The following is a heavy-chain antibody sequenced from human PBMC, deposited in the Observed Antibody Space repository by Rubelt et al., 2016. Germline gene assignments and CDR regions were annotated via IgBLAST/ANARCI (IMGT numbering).Heavy chain of an antibody. D-gene: IGHD6-19*01. J-gene: IGHJ4*02. V-gene: IGHV4-39*01. Sequence: QPQLQESGPGLVKPSETLSLTCTVSGGSISTSTYYWGWIRQPPGKGLEWIGSIYYSGSPYYNPSLKSRVPMSVDTSKNQFSLKLNSVTAADTAVYYCARLEYSSGWYPHYWGQGTLVTVSS. CDR2: IYYSGSP. CDR1: GGSISTSTYY. CDR3: ARLEYSSGWYPHY.